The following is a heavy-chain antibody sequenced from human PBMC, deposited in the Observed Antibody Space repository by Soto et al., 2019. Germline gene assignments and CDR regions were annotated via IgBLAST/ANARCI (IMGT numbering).Heavy chain of an antibody. CDR1: GFTFSSYS. CDR3: ARDGGYDFWSGYFVTYNWFDP. D-gene: IGHD3-3*01. J-gene: IGHJ5*02. CDR2: ISSSSSYI. Sequence: ESGGGLVKPGGSLRLSCAASGFTFSSYSMNWVRQAPGKGLEWVSSISSSSSYIYYADSVKGRFTISRDNAKNSLYLQMNSLRAEDTAVYYCARDGGYDFWSGYFVTYNWFDPWGQGTLVTVSS. V-gene: IGHV3-21*01.